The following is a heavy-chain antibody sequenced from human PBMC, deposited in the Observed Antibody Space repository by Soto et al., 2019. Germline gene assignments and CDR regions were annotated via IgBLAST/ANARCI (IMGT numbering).Heavy chain of an antibody. D-gene: IGHD5-18*01. Sequence: PGGSLRLSCAASGFTFSDSAMHWVRQASGKGLEWVGRIRNKGNNYATAYTASVKGRFTISRDDSKNTVYLQMNSLKIDDTAVYYRTSRRDWTAVDPLDYWGLGTLVTVS. CDR3: TSRRDWTAVDPLDY. CDR1: GFTFSDSA. J-gene: IGHJ4*02. CDR2: IRNKGNNYAT. V-gene: IGHV3-73*01.